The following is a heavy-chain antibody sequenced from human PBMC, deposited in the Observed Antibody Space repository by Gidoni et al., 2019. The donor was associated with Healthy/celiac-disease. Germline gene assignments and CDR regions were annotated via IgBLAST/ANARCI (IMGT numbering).Heavy chain of an antibody. CDR1: GFPFSSYA. Sequence: EVQLLESGGGLVQPGGSLRLSCAASGFPFSSYAMSWVRQAPGKGLEWVSAISGSGGSTYYADSVKGRFTISRDNSKNTLYLQMNSLRAEDTAVYYCAKDLSIAVAGGWFDPWGQGTLVTVSS. J-gene: IGHJ5*02. CDR3: AKDLSIAVAGGWFDP. V-gene: IGHV3-23*01. CDR2: ISGSGGST. D-gene: IGHD6-19*01.